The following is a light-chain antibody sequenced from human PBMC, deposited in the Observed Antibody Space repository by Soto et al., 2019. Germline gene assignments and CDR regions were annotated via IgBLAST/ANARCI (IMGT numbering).Light chain of an antibody. CDR2: EVS. CDR3: CSYEGSSTFYWV. CDR1: SSDVGSYNL. J-gene: IGLJ3*02. Sequence: QSALTQPASVSGSPGQSITISCTGTSSDVGSYNLVSWYQQHPGKAPKLMIYEVSKRPSGVSNRFSGSKSGNTASLTISGLQAEDEADYYCCSYEGSSTFYWVFGGGTKLTVL. V-gene: IGLV2-23*02.